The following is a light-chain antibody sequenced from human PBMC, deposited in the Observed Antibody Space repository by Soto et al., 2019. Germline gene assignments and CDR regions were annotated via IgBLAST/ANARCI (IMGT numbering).Light chain of an antibody. V-gene: IGKV1-5*01. CDR2: DAS. Sequence: DIPMTQSPSTLSASVGDRVAITCRASQDISKWLAWYQQKPGKPPKLLIYDASGLDSGVPSRFSGSGYGTEFTLTIRGLQTEDFETCYCQRYDSFPWTFGPGTNVDIK. CDR1: QDISKW. J-gene: IGKJ1*01. CDR3: QRYDSFPWT.